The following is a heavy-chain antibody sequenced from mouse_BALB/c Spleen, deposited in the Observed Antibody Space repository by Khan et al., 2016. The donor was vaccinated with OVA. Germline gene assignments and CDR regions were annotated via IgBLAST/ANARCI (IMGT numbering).Heavy chain of an antibody. Sequence: QVQLKQSGAELVRPGSSVKISCKASGYAFSNYLMHWVKQGPGQGLEWIGQIYPGDGNTNYDGKFKDKATLTADNSSTTAYMQLSSLTSEDSAVYSCANSGYDYFAYWGQGTLVTVSA. D-gene: IGHD1-2*01. J-gene: IGHJ3*01. CDR1: GYAFSNYL. V-gene: IGHV1-80*01. CDR3: ANSGYDYFAY. CDR2: IYPGDGNT.